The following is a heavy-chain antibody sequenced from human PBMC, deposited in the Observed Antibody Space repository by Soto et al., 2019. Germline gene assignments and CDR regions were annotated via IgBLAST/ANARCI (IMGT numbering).Heavy chain of an antibody. CDR2: IIPIFGTA. CDR1: GGTFISYA. Sequence: SVKVSFKASGGTFISYAISWVRQAPGQGLEWMGGIIPIFGTANYAQKFQGRVTITADESTSTAYMELSSLRSEDTAVYYCARERIAARPGYYYYGMDVWGQGTTVTVS. V-gene: IGHV1-69*13. J-gene: IGHJ6*02. CDR3: ARERIAARPGYYYYGMDV. D-gene: IGHD6-6*01.